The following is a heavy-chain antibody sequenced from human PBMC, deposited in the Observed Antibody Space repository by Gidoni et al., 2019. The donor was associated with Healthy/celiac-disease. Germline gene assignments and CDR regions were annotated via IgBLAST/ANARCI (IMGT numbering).Heavy chain of an antibody. CDR1: GGSFRGYY. V-gene: IGHV4-34*01. J-gene: IGHJ4*02. Sequence: QVQLQQWGAGLLKPSETLSLTCAVYGGSFRGYYWSWIRQPPGKGREWIGEITHSGSTNYNPSLKSRVTISVDTSKNQFSLKLSSVTAADTAVYYCARNCGGDCTEYYFDYWGQGTLVTVSS. CDR2: ITHSGST. CDR3: ARNCGGDCTEYYFDY. D-gene: IGHD2-21*02.